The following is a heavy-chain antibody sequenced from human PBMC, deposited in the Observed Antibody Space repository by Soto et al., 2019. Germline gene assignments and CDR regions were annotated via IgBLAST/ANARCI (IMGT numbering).Heavy chain of an antibody. D-gene: IGHD2-15*01. CDR2: ISGSGGST. Sequence: GGSLRLSCAASGFTFSSYAMSWVRQAPGKGLEWVSAISGSGGSTYYADSVKGRFTISRDNSKNTLYLQMNSLRAEDTAVYYCAKSRSKNFDCSGGSCYGTSFDYWGQGTLVTVSS. CDR1: GFTFSSYA. V-gene: IGHV3-23*01. CDR3: AKSRSKNFDCSGGSCYGTSFDY. J-gene: IGHJ4*02.